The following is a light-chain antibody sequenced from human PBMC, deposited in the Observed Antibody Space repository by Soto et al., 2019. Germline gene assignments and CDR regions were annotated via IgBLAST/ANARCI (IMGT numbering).Light chain of an antibody. CDR1: SSDVGGYDY. CDR2: EVT. V-gene: IGLV2-14*01. J-gene: IGLJ3*02. Sequence: QSALSQPASVSGSPGQSITISCTGTSSDVGGYDYVSWYQHHPDKAPKLMIYEVTNRPSGVSSRFSGSKSGNTASLTISGLQPEDEADYYCTSYTSSSTLVFGGGTKLTVL. CDR3: TSYTSSSTLV.